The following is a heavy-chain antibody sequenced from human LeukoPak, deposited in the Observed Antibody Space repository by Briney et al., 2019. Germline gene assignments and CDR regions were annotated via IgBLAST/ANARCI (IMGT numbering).Heavy chain of an antibody. J-gene: IGHJ4*02. CDR1: NGSINSSSYY. CDR3: ARGGPDSSGWETLDY. Sequence: SETLSLTCTVSNGSINSSSYYWGWIRQPPGKGLEWIGYLYYSGRTKYTPSLKRRVTISVDTSKNQFSLKLSSVTAADTAVYYCARGGPDSSGWETLDYWGQGTLDTVSS. V-gene: IGHV4-61*05. CDR2: LYYSGRT. D-gene: IGHD6-19*01.